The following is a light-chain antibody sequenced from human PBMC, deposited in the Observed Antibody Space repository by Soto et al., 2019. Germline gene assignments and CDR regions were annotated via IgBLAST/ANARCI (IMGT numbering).Light chain of an antibody. V-gene: IGKV1-39*01. CDR3: QQSYSTPYT. J-gene: IGKJ2*01. Sequence: DIQMTQSPSSLSASVGDTISITCRSFQTISKSLNWYQQKPGKAPKLLIYAASSLQSGVPSRFSGSGSGTDFTLTISSLQPEDFATYYCQQSYSTPYTFGQGTKLEIK. CDR1: QTISKS. CDR2: AAS.